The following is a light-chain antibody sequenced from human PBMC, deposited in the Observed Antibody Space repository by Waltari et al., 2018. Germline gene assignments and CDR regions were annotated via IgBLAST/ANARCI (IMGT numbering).Light chain of an antibody. CDR3: QRYNSYPIT. CDR2: EAT. J-gene: IGKJ3*01. V-gene: IGKV1-5*03. CDR1: QSIGSS. Sequence: DIQMTQSPSTLSASVGDRVTITCRASQSIGSSLAWYQQKPGKAPKLLIYEATSLESGVPSRFSASGSGTEFTLTISSLQPDDFATYYCQRYNSYPITFGPGTKVDI.